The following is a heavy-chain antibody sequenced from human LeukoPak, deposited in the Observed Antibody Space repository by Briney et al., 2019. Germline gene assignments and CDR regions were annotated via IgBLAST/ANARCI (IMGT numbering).Heavy chain of an antibody. Sequence: SQTLSLTCTVSGGSISSGSYYWSWIRQPAGKGLEWIGRIYTSGSTNYNPSLKSRVTISVDTSKNQFSLKLSSVTAADTAVYYCAKDNWGEWLLPYWGQGTLVTVSS. D-gene: IGHD3-3*01. CDR2: IYTSGST. J-gene: IGHJ4*02. CDR3: AKDNWGEWLLPY. V-gene: IGHV4-61*02. CDR1: GGSISSGSYY.